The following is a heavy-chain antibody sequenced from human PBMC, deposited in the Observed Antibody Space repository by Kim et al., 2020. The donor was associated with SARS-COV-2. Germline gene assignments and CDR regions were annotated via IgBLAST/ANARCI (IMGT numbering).Heavy chain of an antibody. Sequence: SETLSLTCSASGGSISSTSYYWGWIRQPPGKGLEWIGSIYYSGSANYNPSLKSRVSISVDTSKNQFSLKLSSVTAADTVVYYCASHFDYPNSFDIWGQG. CDR2: IYYSGSA. V-gene: IGHV4-39*01. CDR1: GGSISSTSYY. CDR3: ASHFDYPNSFDI. J-gene: IGHJ3*02. D-gene: IGHD4-17*01.